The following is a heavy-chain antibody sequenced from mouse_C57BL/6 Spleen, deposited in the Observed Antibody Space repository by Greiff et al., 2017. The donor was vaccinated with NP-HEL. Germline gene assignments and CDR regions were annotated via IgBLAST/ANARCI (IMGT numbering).Heavy chain of an antibody. D-gene: IGHD1-1*01. V-gene: IGHV1-85*01. CDR3: AQLRGYAMDY. CDR2: IYPRDGST. CDR1: GYTFTSYD. J-gene: IGHJ4*01. Sequence: QVQLKQSGPELVKPGASVKLSCKASGYTFTSYDINWVKQRPGQGLEWIGWIYPRDGSTKYNETFKGKATFTVDTSSSTAYMELHSLTSEDSAVYFGAQLRGYAMDYCGQGTSVTVSS.